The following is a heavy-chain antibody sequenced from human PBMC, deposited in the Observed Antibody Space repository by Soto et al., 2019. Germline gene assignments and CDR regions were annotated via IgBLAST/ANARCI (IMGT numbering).Heavy chain of an antibody. CDR2: ISWNSGSI. Sequence: GGSLRLSCAASGFTFDDYAMHWVRQAPGKGLEWVSGISWNSGSIGYADSVKGRFTISRDNAKNSLYLQMNSLRAEDTALYYCAKGGQLAKLYYYYYMDVWGKGTTVTVSS. D-gene: IGHD6-6*01. CDR1: GFTFDDYA. CDR3: AKGGQLAKLYYYYYMDV. V-gene: IGHV3-9*01. J-gene: IGHJ6*03.